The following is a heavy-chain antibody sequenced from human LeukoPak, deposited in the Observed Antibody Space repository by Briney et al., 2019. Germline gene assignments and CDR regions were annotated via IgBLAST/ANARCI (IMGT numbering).Heavy chain of an antibody. Sequence: ASVKVSCKASGYTFPSYGISWVRQAPGQGLEWMGWISAYNGNTNYAQKLQGRVTMTTDTSTRTAYMELRSLRSDDTAVYYCARGPYYYDSSGYRFDPWGQGTLVTVSP. CDR3: ARGPYYYDSSGYRFDP. D-gene: IGHD3-22*01. J-gene: IGHJ5*02. V-gene: IGHV1-18*01. CDR2: ISAYNGNT. CDR1: GYTFPSYG.